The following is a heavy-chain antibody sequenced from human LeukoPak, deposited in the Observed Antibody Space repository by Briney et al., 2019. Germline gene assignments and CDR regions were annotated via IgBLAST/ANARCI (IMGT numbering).Heavy chain of an antibody. CDR1: GDSIATSTYY. D-gene: IGHD6-19*01. Sequence: PSETLSLTCSLSGDSIATSTYYWGWIRQPPGKGLEWIGSIYYGGTTYYNPSLKTRVTISVDTSKNQFSLKVTSVTAADTAVYYCARHGSSGWVFDYGGQGTLVTVSS. CDR3: ARHGSSGWVFDY. CDR2: IYYGGTT. J-gene: IGHJ4*02. V-gene: IGHV4-39*01.